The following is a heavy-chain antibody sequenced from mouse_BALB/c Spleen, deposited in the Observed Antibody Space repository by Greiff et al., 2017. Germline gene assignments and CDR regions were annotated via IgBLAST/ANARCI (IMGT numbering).Heavy chain of an antibody. CDR2: IWAGGST. J-gene: IGHJ4*01. CDR1: GFSFTSYG. D-gene: IGHD1-1*01. CDR3: ARRAVVANYAMDY. Sequence: VKLVESGPGLVAPSQSLSITCTVSGFSFTSYGVHWVRQPPGKGLEWLGVIWAGGSTNYNSALMSRLSISKDNSKSQVFLKMNSLQTDDTAMYYCARRAVVANYAMDYWGQGTSVTVSS. V-gene: IGHV2-9*02.